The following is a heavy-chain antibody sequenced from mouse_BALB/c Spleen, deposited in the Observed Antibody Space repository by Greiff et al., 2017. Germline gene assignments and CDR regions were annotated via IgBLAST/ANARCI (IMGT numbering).Heavy chain of an antibody. CDR2: ISYSGST. J-gene: IGHJ4*01. Sequence: EVQLQESGPGLVKPSQSLSLTCTVTGYSITSDYAWNWIRQFPGNKLEWMGYISYSGSTSYNPSLKSRISITRDTSKNQFFLQLNSVTTEDTATYYCARTPLLLLQVDYWGQGTSVTVSS. V-gene: IGHV3-2*02. D-gene: IGHD1-2*01. CDR1: GYSITSDYA. CDR3: ARTPLLLLQVDY.